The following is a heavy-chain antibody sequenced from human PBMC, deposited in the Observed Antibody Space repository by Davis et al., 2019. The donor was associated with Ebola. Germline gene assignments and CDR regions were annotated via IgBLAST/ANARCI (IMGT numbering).Heavy chain of an antibody. J-gene: IGHJ3*02. CDR3: AAADIVVVVDGTSYPHAFDT. D-gene: IGHD2-15*01. CDR1: GFTFSSYY. CDR2: ISSSSNYI. Sequence: GGSLRLSCAASGFTFSSYYTNWVRQAPGKGLEWVSSISSSSNYIYYADSMKGRFTISRDNAKNSLFLQMNSLRAEDTAVYYCAAADIVVVVDGTSYPHAFDTWGQGTVVTVSS. V-gene: IGHV3-21*01.